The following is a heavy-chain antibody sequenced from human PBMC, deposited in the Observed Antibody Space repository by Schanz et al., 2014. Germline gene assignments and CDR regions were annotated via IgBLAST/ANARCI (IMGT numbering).Heavy chain of an antibody. J-gene: IGHJ4*02. CDR3: AKDLISGWSGFDY. CDR2: ISGSGGST. Sequence: EVQLLESGGGLVQPGGSLRLSCAASGFTFSSYAMSWVRQAPGKGLEWVSAISGSGGSTYYADSVKGRFIISRDNSKNNSKNTLYVQMNSLRAEDTAVYYCAKDLISGWSGFDYWGQGTLVTVSS. D-gene: IGHD6-19*01. V-gene: IGHV3-23*01. CDR1: GFTFSSYA.